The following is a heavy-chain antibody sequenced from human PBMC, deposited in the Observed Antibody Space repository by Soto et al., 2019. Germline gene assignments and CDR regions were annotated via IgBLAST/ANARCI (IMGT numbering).Heavy chain of an antibody. Sequence: QVQLQESGPGLVKPSETLSLTCTVSGGSISSYYWSWFRQPPGKGLEWLGHSCYSGRTHYKPSLNIRVNISIDTSKIQFAIKRRYVTAAYTAVYDCERRYGGSLDYWGQGTLVTVSS. CDR1: GGSISSYY. CDR3: ERRYGGSLDY. V-gene: IGHV4-59*08. D-gene: IGHD3-10*01. CDR2: SCYSGRT. J-gene: IGHJ4*02.